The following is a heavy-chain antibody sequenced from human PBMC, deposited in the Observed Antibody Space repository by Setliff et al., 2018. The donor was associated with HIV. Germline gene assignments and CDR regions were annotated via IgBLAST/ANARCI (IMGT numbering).Heavy chain of an antibody. CDR1: GYTLINYG. J-gene: IGHJ3*02. D-gene: IGHD1-1*01. CDR2: ISVYNGNT. V-gene: IGHV1-18*01. CDR3: ARGQNLEAFDI. Sequence: ASVKVSCKASGYTLINYGVSWVRQAPGQGLEWMGWISVYNGNTKYAQKVQGRVTMTTDTSTSTAYMDLRSLRSDDTAVYYCARGQNLEAFDIWGQGTMVTVSS.